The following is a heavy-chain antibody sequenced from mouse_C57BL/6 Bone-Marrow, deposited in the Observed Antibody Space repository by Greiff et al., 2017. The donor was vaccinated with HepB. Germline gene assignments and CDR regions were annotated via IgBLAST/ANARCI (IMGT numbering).Heavy chain of an antibody. Sequence: VKVVESGAELARPGASVKMSCKASGYNFTSYTMHWVKHRPGQGLEWIGYINPSSGSTNYNQRFKDKATLTADKSSSTAYMQLTSLTSEDSAVYHCARTSLYYDYDGGFAYWGRGTLVTVSA. CDR1: GYNFTSYT. CDR3: ARTSLYYDYDGGFAY. CDR2: INPSSGST. D-gene: IGHD2-4*01. J-gene: IGHJ3*01. V-gene: IGHV1-4*01.